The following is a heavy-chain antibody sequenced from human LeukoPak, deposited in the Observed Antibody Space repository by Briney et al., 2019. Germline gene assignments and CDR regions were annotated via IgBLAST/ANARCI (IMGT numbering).Heavy chain of an antibody. D-gene: IGHD4-23*01. J-gene: IGHJ3*02. CDR2: MYHSGTT. CDR1: GDSISSHY. V-gene: IGHV4-59*11. Sequence: SETLSLTCSVSGDSISSHYWTWIRQPPGMPLEWIGNMYHSGTTNYNPSLKSRVTIPVDTSKNQFSLRLNSVTAADTAVYYCARAYGRWYDCFDTWGQGSMVTVSS. CDR3: ARAYGRWYDCFDT.